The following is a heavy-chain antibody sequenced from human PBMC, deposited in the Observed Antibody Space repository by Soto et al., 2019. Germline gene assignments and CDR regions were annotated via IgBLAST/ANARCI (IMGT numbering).Heavy chain of an antibody. V-gene: IGHV3-23*01. CDR2: ISDSGGTS. Sequence: XXSLRLSCAASGFIFSNYVMSWVLQAPGKGLEWVSSISDSGGTSYYADSVKGRFTISRDNSKNTLYLQMNSMRAEDTAIYYCAKRPRALLTFDYWGQGTLVTVSS. D-gene: IGHD1-26*01. J-gene: IGHJ4*02. CDR3: AKRPRALLTFDY. CDR1: GFIFSNYV.